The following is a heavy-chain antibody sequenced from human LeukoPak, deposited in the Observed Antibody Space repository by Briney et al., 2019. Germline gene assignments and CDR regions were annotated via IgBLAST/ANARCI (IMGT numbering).Heavy chain of an antibody. Sequence: ASVKVSCKASGYTFTGYYMHWVRQAPGQGFEWMGWINPNSGGTNYAQKFQGWVTMTRDTSISTAYMELSRLRSDDTAVYYCARGYCSSTSCNQYYYYGMDVWGKGTTVTVSS. CDR2: INPNSGGT. J-gene: IGHJ6*04. CDR3: ARGYCSSTSCNQYYYYGMDV. V-gene: IGHV1-2*04. CDR1: GYTFTGYY. D-gene: IGHD2-2*01.